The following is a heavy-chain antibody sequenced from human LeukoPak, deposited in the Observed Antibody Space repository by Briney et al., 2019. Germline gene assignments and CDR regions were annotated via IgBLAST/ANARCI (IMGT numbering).Heavy chain of an antibody. J-gene: IGHJ4*02. CDR2: INPNSGGT. V-gene: IGHV1-2*02. CDR1: GYTFTGYY. CDR3: ARDLVPAAKMGLPADY. D-gene: IGHD2-2*01. Sequence: ASVKVSCKASGYTFTGYYMHWVRQAPGQGLEWMGWINPNSGGTNYAQKFQGRVTMTRDTSISTAYMELSRLRSDDTAVYYCARDLVPAAKMGLPADYWGQGTLVTVSS.